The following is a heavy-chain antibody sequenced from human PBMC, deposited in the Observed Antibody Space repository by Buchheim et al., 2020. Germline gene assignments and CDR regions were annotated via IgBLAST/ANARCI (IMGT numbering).Heavy chain of an antibody. V-gene: IGHV3-23*01. J-gene: IGHJ4*02. CDR3: AKDPDPVYCSGGSCYAN. CDR2: ISGSGGTT. Sequence: EVQLLESGGGFVRPGGSLRLSCAASGFTFRSYAMSWVRQAPGRGLDWVSVISGSGGTTYYADSVKGRFTISRDNSKNTLYLQMNSLRVEDTALYYCAKDPDPVYCSGGSCYANWGQGT. CDR1: GFTFRSYA. D-gene: IGHD2-15*01.